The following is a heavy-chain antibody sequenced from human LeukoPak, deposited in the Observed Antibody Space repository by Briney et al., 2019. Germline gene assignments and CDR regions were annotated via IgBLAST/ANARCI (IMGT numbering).Heavy chain of an antibody. J-gene: IGHJ4*02. D-gene: IGHD4-23*01. V-gene: IGHV3-23*01. CDR3: AKPKSAGYGGNCLDY. CDR2: ISGSGVST. Sequence: GGSLRLSCAASGFTFSSYGMHWVRQAPGKGLEWVSGISGSGVSTYYADSVKGRFTISRDNSKNTLYLQMNSLRAEDTAVYYCAKPKSAGYGGNCLDYWGQGTLVTVSS. CDR1: GFTFSSYG.